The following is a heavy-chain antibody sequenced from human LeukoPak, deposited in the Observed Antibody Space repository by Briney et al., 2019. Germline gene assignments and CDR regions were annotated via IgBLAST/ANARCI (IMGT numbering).Heavy chain of an antibody. J-gene: IGHJ4*02. CDR2: INPNSGGT. CDR1: GYTFTCYY. CDR3: ATDSSGWYPAVDY. D-gene: IGHD6-19*01. V-gene: IGHV1-2*02. Sequence: ASVKVSCKASGYTFTCYYMHWVRQAPGQGLEWMGWINPNSGGTNYAQKFQGRVTMIRDTSISTAYMELSRLRSDDTAVYYCATDSSGWYPAVDYWGQGTLVSVSS.